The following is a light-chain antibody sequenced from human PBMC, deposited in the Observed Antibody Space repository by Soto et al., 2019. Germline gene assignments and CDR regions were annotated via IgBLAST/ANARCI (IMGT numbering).Light chain of an antibody. CDR3: QQYDTSGT. J-gene: IGKJ1*01. Sequence: EIVLTQSPGTLSLSPGERATLSCRASQSVSSSYLAWYQQQPGQAPRLLIYGASSRATGSPDRFSCSGSGTDFPLTISRLEDEDFAVYYCQQYDTSGTFGQGTKVEIK. V-gene: IGKV3-20*01. CDR2: GAS. CDR1: QSVSSSY.